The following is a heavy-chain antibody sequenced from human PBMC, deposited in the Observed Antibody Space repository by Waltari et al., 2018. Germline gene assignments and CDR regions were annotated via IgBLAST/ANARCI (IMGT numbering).Heavy chain of an antibody. CDR3: AGWVGSSGWFLDY. CDR2: IYYSGST. V-gene: IGHV4-39*07. CDR1: GGSISSSSYY. J-gene: IGHJ4*02. D-gene: IGHD6-19*01. Sequence: QLQLQESGPGLVKPSETLSLTCTVSGGSISSSSYYWGWIRQPPGKGLEWIGSIYYSGSTYTSPALKSRVTISVDTSKNQFSLKLSSVTAADTAVYYCAGWVGSSGWFLDYWGQRTLVTVSS.